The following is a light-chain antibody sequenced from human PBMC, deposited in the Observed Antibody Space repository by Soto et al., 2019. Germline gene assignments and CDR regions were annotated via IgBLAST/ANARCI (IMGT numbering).Light chain of an antibody. CDR3: AAWDDSLNAYV. J-gene: IGLJ1*01. CDR2: YDD. Sequence: QSVLTQPPSVSEAPRQRVTISCSGSSSNIGNNAVNWYQQLPGQAPKIVIYYDDLLTSGVSDRFSGSKSDTSASLAISDVQSDDEADYYCAAWDDSLNAYVFGPGTKLTVL. CDR1: SSNIGNNA. V-gene: IGLV1-36*01.